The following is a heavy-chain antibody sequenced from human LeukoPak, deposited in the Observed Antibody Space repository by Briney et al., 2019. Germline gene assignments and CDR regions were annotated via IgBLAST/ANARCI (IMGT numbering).Heavy chain of an antibody. J-gene: IGHJ4*02. D-gene: IGHD3-10*01. CDR1: GFTFSSYD. Sequence: PGGSLRLSCAASGFTFSSYDMSWVRQAPGKGLEWVSGISGSGGGTYYADSVKGRFTISRDNSKNTLFLQMNSLRAEDTAVYYCAKGELLWFGELLQWGQGTLVTVSP. CDR2: ISGSGGGT. CDR3: AKGELLWFGELLQ. V-gene: IGHV3-23*01.